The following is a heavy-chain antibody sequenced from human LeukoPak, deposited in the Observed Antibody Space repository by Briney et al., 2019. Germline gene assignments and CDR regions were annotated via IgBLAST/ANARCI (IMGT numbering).Heavy chain of an antibody. CDR3: AGEAIFGVVREYYFDY. D-gene: IGHD3-3*01. V-gene: IGHV1-46*01. J-gene: IGHJ4*02. CDR1: GYTFTRYH. Sequence: ASVKVSCKTSGYTFTRYHIHWVRQAPGQGLEWMGVINPSGGTTTYAQNFQGRVTMTRDTSTITVYMELSSLRSDDTAVYYCAGEAIFGVVREYYFDYWGQGTLVTVS. CDR2: INPSGGTT.